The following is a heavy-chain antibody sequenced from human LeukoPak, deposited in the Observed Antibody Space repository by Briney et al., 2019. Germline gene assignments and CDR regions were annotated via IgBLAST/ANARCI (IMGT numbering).Heavy chain of an antibody. CDR3: ARVPPAGGVRGLIPFFAQ. D-gene: IGHD3-10*02. CDR1: GDTFNNYD. Sequence: ASVKVSCKASGDTFNNYDINWVRQATGQGLEWMGWLSPNSGDTGFAQKFHGRVTITRDTSITTAYMELNSLRYEDTAVYYCARVPPAGGVRGLIPFFAQWGQGPPVPVSS. J-gene: IGHJ4*02. CDR2: LSPNSGDT. V-gene: IGHV1-8*02.